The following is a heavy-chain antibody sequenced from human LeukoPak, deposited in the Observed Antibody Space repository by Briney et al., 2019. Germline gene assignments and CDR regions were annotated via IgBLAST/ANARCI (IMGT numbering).Heavy chain of an antibody. J-gene: IGHJ4*02. D-gene: IGHD3-10*01. CDR1: GGSISNYY. CDR3: ARFGITVVRGGKYYFDY. CDR2: IYYSGVT. V-gene: IGHV4-59*08. Sequence: SETLSLTCTVSGGSISNYYWSWIRQPPGKGLEWIGHIYYSGVTKYNPSLKSRITISEDTSKNQFSLMLSSVTAADTAVYYCARFGITVVRGGKYYFDYWGQGTLVTVSS.